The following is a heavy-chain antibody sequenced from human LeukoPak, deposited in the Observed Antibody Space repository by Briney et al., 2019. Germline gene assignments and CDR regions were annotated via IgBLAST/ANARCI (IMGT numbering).Heavy chain of an antibody. CDR2: IISILGIA. Sequence: SVKVSCKASGYTYTGYYMHWVRQAPGQGLEWMGRIISILGIANCAQKFQGRVTITADKSTSTAYMELSSLRSEDTAVHYCAREGLDTMIVVDSGHYFDYWGQGTLVTVSS. V-gene: IGHV1-69*04. CDR3: AREGLDTMIVVDSGHYFDY. J-gene: IGHJ4*02. CDR1: GYTYTGYY. D-gene: IGHD3-22*01.